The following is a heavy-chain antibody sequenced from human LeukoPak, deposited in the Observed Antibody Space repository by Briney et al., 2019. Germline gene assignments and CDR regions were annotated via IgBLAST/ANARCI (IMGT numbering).Heavy chain of an antibody. Sequence: GSLRLSCAASGFTFSDYYMNWIRQPPGKGLEWIGNMDNSGSTFYNPSLKSRVTLSVDTSKNQFSLKLSSVTAADTAVYYCAITRILWFGESTNWFDPWGQGTLVTVSS. D-gene: IGHD3-10*01. J-gene: IGHJ5*02. CDR1: GFTFSDYY. V-gene: IGHV4-34*08. CDR2: MDNSGST. CDR3: AITRILWFGESTNWFDP.